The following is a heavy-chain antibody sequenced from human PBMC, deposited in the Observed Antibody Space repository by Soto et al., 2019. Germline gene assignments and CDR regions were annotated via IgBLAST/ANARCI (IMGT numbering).Heavy chain of an antibody. D-gene: IGHD2-15*01. CDR1: GGSISTYY. V-gene: IGHV4-59*08. CDR2: IHYSGGT. Sequence: SETLSLTCTVSGGSISTYYWSWIRQPPGKGLEWIGYIHYSGGTRYSPSLKSRVTISVDTSTSQFSLKLSSVTAADTAVYYCRRGTLIEVFDYGSQGTLVTVSS. J-gene: IGHJ4*02. CDR3: RRGTLIEVFDY.